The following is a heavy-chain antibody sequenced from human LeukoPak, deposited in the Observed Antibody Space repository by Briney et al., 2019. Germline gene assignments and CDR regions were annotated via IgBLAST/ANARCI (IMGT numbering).Heavy chain of an antibody. Sequence: GGSLRLSCAASGFTFIGYWMSWVRQAPGKGLEWVANLGQDGTKKYYVDSVKGLFTISRDNAKNSLYPQMDSLRPEDTAVYYCARDRGTQSDYWGQGTLVTVSS. D-gene: IGHD3-16*01. V-gene: IGHV3-7*01. CDR1: GFTFIGYW. CDR3: ARDRGTQSDY. J-gene: IGHJ4*02. CDR2: LGQDGTKK.